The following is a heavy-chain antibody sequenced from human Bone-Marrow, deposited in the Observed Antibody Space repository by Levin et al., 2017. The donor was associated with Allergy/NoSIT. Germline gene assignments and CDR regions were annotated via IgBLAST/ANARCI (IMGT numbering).Heavy chain of an antibody. Sequence: GGSLRLSCVASESTTFSTSWMTWVRQAPGKGLEWVVRIKSKIDGETTDYAAPVKGRFFILSDDSKNTMFLQMNNLGTDDTDVYYCTTDRKALWGQGTLVTVSS. CDR2: IKSKIDGETT. CDR1: ESTTFSTSW. J-gene: IGHJ4*02. CDR3: TTDRKAL. V-gene: IGHV3-15*01.